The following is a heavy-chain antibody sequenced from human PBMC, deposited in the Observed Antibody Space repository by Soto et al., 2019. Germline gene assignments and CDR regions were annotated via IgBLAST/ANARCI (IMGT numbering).Heavy chain of an antibody. J-gene: IGHJ5*02. D-gene: IGHD2-8*01. CDR1: GGSISSGDYY. CDR2: IYDSGST. Sequence: QLQLQESGPGLVKPSQTLSLTCTVSGGSISSGDYYWSWIRQPPGKGLEWIGYIYDSGSTYYNSSLKSRVNITLDTSKNQYSLKLTSVTAADTAVYYCARDNGVGPWGQGTLVTVSS. CDR3: ARDNGVGP. V-gene: IGHV4-30-4*01.